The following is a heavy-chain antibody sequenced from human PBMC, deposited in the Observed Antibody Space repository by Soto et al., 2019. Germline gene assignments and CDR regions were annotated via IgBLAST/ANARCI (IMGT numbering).Heavy chain of an antibody. Sequence: PGGSLRLSCTASGFTFTDHYMTWIRQAPGKGLERVSYINSGGSNIYYAYSVRGRFTISRDNAKNSVYLQMSSLRAEDTAIYYCARDIRGANWGQGTLVIVSS. J-gene: IGHJ4*02. CDR3: ARDIRGAN. V-gene: IGHV3-11*01. CDR1: GFTFTDHY. CDR2: INSGGSNI. D-gene: IGHD3-10*01.